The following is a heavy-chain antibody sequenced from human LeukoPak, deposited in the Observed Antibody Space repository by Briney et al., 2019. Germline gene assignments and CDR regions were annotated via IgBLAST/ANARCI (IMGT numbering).Heavy chain of an antibody. CDR3: AKEWLLYPGPVDY. V-gene: IGHV3-30*18. D-gene: IGHD3-3*01. CDR1: GFTFSSCG. CDR2: ISYDGSNK. J-gene: IGHJ4*02. Sequence: GGSLRLSCAASGFTFSSCGMHWVRQAPGKGLEWVAVISYDGSNKYYADSVKGRFTISRDNSKNTLYLQMNSLRAEDTAVYYCAKEWLLYPGPVDYWGQGTLVTVSS.